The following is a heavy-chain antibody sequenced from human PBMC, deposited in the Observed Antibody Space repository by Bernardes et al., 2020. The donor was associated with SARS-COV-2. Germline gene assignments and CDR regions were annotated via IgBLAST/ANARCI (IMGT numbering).Heavy chain of an antibody. J-gene: IGHJ4*02. CDR3: SRWVSGGPYLDN. D-gene: IGHD3-10*02. Sequence: GGSLRLSCAASAFSFSDSSIHWVRQASGQGLEWVGRVRNKANSYATAYAASVKGRFTVSRDDSKNTAYMQMNSLKTEDTAVYYCSRWVSGGPYLDNWGQGTLVTVSS. CDR1: AFSFSDSS. V-gene: IGHV3-73*01. CDR2: VRNKANSYAT.